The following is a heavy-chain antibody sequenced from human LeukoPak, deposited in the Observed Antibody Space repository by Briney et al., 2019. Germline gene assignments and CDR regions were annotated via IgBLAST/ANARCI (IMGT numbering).Heavy chain of an antibody. CDR2: IYYSGST. CDR1: GGSISSGDYY. V-gene: IGHV4-30-4*01. D-gene: IGHD6-13*01. Sequence: SETLSLTCTVSGGSISSGDYYWSWIRQPPGKGLEWIGYIYYSGSTYYNPSLKSRVTISVDTSKNQFSLKLSSVTAADTAVYYCARTYSSSWLGYCYGMDVWGQGTTVTVSS. J-gene: IGHJ6*02. CDR3: ARTYSSSWLGYCYGMDV.